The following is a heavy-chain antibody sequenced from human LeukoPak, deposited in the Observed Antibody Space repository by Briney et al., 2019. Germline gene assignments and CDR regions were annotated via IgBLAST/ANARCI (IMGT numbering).Heavy chain of an antibody. CDR3: ARVSGLATNEYFQH. J-gene: IGHJ1*01. CDR1: GFTFSSYW. CDR2: TKQDGSEK. Sequence: GGSLRLSCAASGFTFSSYWMSWVRQAPGKGLEWVANTKQDGSEKYYVDSVKGRFTISRDNAKNSLYLQMNSLRAEDTAVYYCARVSGLATNEYFQHWGQGTLVTVSS. D-gene: IGHD5-12*01. V-gene: IGHV3-7*03.